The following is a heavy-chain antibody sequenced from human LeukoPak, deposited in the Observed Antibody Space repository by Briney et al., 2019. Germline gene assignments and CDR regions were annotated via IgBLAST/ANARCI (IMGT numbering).Heavy chain of an antibody. CDR1: GCIFTDNW. J-gene: IGHJ4*02. V-gene: IGHV5-51*01. Sequence: GASLQICCEGSGCIFTDNWIGWGRPLGGEVLEWMGIIHPGDSATRYSPSFQGQVTISADKSISTAYLQWNSLKASDTAMYYCARRGPYCSGGSCYYFDSWGQGTLVTVSS. CDR3: ARRGPYCSGGSCYYFDS. CDR2: IHPGDSAT. D-gene: IGHD2-15*01.